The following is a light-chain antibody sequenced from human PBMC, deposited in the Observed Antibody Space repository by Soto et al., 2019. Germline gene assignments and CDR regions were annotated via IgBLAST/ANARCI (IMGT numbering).Light chain of an antibody. CDR1: QSVSSSY. CDR2: GAS. Sequence: EIVLSQSPGTLSLSPGERATLSCRASQSVSSSYLAWYQQKPGQAPRLLIFGASNRATGIPARFSGSGSGTDFTLTINSLEPEDFAVYYCQQRSSWPITFGQGTRLEIK. J-gene: IGKJ5*01. CDR3: QQRSSWPIT. V-gene: IGKV3D-20*02.